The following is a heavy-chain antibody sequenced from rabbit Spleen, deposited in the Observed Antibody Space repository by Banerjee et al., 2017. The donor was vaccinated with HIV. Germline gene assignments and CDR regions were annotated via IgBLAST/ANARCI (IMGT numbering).Heavy chain of an antibody. Sequence: QEQLVESGGGLVKPEGSLKLSCKASGFDFSNYGVSWVRQAPGKGLEWIACINAVTGKAVYASWAKGRFTFSKTSSTTVTLQMTSLTVADTATYFCARDTGSSFSTYGMDLWGQGTPSSPS. CDR1: GFDFSNYG. CDR3: ARDTGSSFSTYGMDL. J-gene: IGHJ6*01. CDR2: INAVTGKA. D-gene: IGHD8-1*01. V-gene: IGHV1S45*01.